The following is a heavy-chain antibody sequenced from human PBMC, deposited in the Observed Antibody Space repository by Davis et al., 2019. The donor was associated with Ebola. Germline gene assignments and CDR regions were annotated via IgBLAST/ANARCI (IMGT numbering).Heavy chain of an antibody. Sequence: PSETLSLTCTVSGGSISSYYWSWIRQPAGKGLEWIGRIYTSGSTNYNPSLKSRVTMSVDTSKNQFSLKLSSVTAADTAVYYCARVNAIAFGSNWFDPWGQGTLVTVSS. CDR1: GGSISSYY. CDR3: ARVNAIAFGSNWFDP. D-gene: IGHD3-10*01. J-gene: IGHJ5*02. CDR2: IYTSGST. V-gene: IGHV4-4*07.